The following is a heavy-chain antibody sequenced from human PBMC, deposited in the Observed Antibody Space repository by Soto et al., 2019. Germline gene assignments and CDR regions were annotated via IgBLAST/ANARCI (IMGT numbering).Heavy chain of an antibody. CDR1: GYTFTSYA. V-gene: IGHV1-3*01. J-gene: IGHJ4*02. CDR2: SNAGNGNT. CDR3: ARSIVVVTALDY. D-gene: IGHD2-21*02. Sequence: ASVKVSCKASGYTFTSYAMHWVRQAPGQRLEWMGWSNAGNGNTKYSQKFQGRVTITRDTSARTAYMELSSLRSEDTAVYYCARSIVVVTALDYWGQGTLVTVSS.